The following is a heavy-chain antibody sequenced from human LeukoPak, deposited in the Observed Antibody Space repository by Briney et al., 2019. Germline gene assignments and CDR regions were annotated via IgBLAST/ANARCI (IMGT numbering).Heavy chain of an antibody. CDR2: IIPIFGTA. J-gene: IGHJ4*02. V-gene: IGHV1-69*06. CDR3: AVSSSLAGYFDY. D-gene: IGHD6-13*01. CDR1: GRTFSSYA. Sequence: SVKVSCKASGRTFSSYAISWVRQAPGQGLEWMGGIIPIFGTANYAQKFQGRVTITADKSTSTAYMELSSLRSEDTAVYYCAVSSSLAGYFDYWGEGTLLSVSS.